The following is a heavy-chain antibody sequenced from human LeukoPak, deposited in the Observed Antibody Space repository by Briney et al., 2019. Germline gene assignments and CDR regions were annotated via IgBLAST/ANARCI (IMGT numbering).Heavy chain of an antibody. CDR2: VNSGGSST. D-gene: IGHD6-19*01. CDR1: GFTFSSYW. J-gene: IGHJ4*02. V-gene: IGHV3-74*01. Sequence: PGGSLRLSCAASGFTFSSYWMHWVRQAPEKGLVWVSRVNSGGSSTTYADSVKGRFTISRDNAKNTLYLQMNSLRAEDTAVYYCARGSTQYSSGWYGLDYWGQGTLVTVSS. CDR3: ARGSTQYSSGWYGLDY.